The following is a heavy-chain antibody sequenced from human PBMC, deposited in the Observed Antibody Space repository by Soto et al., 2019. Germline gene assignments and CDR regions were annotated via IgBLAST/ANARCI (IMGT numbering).Heavy chain of an antibody. CDR3: ASGLITVAGTRNY. J-gene: IGHJ4*02. Sequence: GGSLRLSCAASGFTFSNYDMHWVRQATGKGLEWVSTISTAGNTYSPGSVKGRFTISRENAKNSLYLQMNSLRADDTAVYYCASGLITVAGTRNYWGPGTLVTVSS. V-gene: IGHV3-13*01. D-gene: IGHD6-19*01. CDR2: ISTAGNT. CDR1: GFTFSNYD.